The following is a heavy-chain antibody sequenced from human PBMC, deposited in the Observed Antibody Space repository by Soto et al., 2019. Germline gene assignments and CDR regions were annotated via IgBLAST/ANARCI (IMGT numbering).Heavy chain of an antibody. CDR2: IYYSGST. V-gene: IGHV4-59*01. CDR1: GGSISSYY. J-gene: IGHJ4*02. D-gene: IGHD2-15*01. Sequence: SETLSLTCTVSGGSISSYYWSWIRQPPGKGLEWIGYIYYSGSTNYNPSLKSRVTISVDTSKNQFSLKLSSVTAADTAVYYCARDGEYGGSHDYWGQGTLVTVSS. CDR3: ARDGEYGGSHDY.